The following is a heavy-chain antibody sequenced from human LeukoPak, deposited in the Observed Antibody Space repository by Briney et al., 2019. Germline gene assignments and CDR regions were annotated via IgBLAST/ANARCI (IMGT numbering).Heavy chain of an antibody. J-gene: IGHJ3*02. D-gene: IGHD5-24*01. V-gene: IGHV1-2*02. CDR2: INPNSGGT. CDR3: ARVGDGLNDAFDI. CDR1: GYTFTGYY. Sequence: GASVKVSCKASGYTFTGYYMHWVRQAPGQGLEWMGWINPNSGGTNYAQNFQVRVTMTRDTSISTAYMELSSLRSEGTAVYYCARVGDGLNDAFDIWGQGTMVTVSS.